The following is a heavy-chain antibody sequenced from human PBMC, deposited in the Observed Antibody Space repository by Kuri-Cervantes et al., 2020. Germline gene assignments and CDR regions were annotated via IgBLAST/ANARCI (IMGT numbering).Heavy chain of an antibody. V-gene: IGHV1-69*02. Sequence: SVKVSCKASGGTFSSYTISWVRQAPGQGLEWMGRIIPILGIANYAQKFQGRVTITADKSTSTAYMELSSLRSEDTAVYYCARHDRSGYYYDFVCWGQGTLVTVSS. CDR3: ARHDRSGYYYDFVC. CDR1: GGTFSSYT. D-gene: IGHD3-22*01. J-gene: IGHJ4*02. CDR2: IIPILGIA.